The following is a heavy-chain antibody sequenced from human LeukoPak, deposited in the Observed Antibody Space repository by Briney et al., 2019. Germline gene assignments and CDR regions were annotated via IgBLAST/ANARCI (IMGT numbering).Heavy chain of an antibody. CDR3: ARGGHVVVTAIQY. CDR2: IYYSGST. V-gene: IGHV4-31*03. Sequence: SQTLSLTCTVSGGSISSGGYYWSWIRQHPGKGLEWIGYIYYSGSTYYNPSLKSRVTISVDTSKNQFSLKLSSVTAADTAVYYCARGGHVVVTAIQYWGQGTLVTVSS. D-gene: IGHD2-21*02. CDR1: GGSISSGGYY. J-gene: IGHJ4*02.